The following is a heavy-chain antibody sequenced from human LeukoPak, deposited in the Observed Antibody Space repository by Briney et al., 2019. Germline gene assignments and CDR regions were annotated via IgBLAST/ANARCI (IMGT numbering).Heavy chain of an antibody. CDR2: IFHSGTT. CDR1: VYSLTGGHY. J-gene: IGHJ5*02. CDR3: ARVGYYTAGDHSSGWFDP. Sequence: PSETLSLTCSVSVYSLTGGHYWSWIRQSPGKGLEWIGNIFHSGTTHYNPALKSRVTISVDTSKNQFSLKMSPVTGGDTAMYYCARVGYYTAGDHSSGWFDPWGQGILVTVSS. D-gene: IGHD2-8*02. V-gene: IGHV4-38-2*02.